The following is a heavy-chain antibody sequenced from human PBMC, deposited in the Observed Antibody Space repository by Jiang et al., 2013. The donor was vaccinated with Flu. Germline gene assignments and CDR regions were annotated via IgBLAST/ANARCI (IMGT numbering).Heavy chain of an antibody. V-gene: IGHV4-39*01. CDR2: IYYSGST. J-gene: IGHJ4*02. CDR1: SISSSSYY. CDR3: SSGTYYFDY. Sequence: SISSSSYYWGWIRQPPREGAWSGIGSIYYSGSTYYNPSLKSRVTISVDTSKNQFSLKLSSVTAADTAVYYCSSGTYYFDYWGRGTLVTVSS. D-gene: IGHD3-10*01.